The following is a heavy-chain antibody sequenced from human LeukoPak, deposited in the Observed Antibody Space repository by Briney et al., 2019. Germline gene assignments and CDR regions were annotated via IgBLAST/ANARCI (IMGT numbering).Heavy chain of an antibody. CDR1: GFTFSSYA. D-gene: IGHD6-13*01. Sequence: PGGSLRLSCAASGFTFSSYAMHWVRQAPGKGLEWVAVISYDGSNKYYADSVKGRFTISRDNSKNTLYLQMNSLRAEDTAVYYCAKPALPTSSSWYGWFDPWGQGTLVTVSS. CDR3: AKPALPTSSSWYGWFDP. J-gene: IGHJ5*02. CDR2: ISYDGSNK. V-gene: IGHV3-30-3*02.